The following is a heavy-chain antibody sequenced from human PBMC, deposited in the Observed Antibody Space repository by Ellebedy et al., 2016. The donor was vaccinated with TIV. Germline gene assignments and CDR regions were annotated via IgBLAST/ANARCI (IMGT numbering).Heavy chain of an antibody. J-gene: IGHJ3*02. CDR3: ARDMAWGNERVNDALDI. CDR2: ISGSSLTI. Sequence: GGSLRLSCAASGFTFTPYAMNWVRQAPGKGLEWISYISGSSLTIYYADAVKGRFTISRDNAKNSLYLQMSSLTADDTAVSYCARDMAWGNERVNDALDIWGQGTMVTVSA. V-gene: IGHV3-48*04. D-gene: IGHD7-27*01. CDR1: GFTFTPYA.